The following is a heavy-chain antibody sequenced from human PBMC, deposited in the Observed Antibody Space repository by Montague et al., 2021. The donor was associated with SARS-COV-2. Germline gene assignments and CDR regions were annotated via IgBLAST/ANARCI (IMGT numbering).Heavy chain of an antibody. Sequence: SETLSFTCSVSSDSISSRSYCWAWIRQSPGKGLEWIGNICYGGSTYYNPSLRSRVVMSAETSKSRFSLKLYSVTAADTSIYYCARRRDRSTVVSPAVFDLWGQGTMVIVSS. J-gene: IGHJ3*01. D-gene: IGHD4-23*01. V-gene: IGHV4-39*01. CDR2: ICYGGST. CDR1: SDSISSRSYC. CDR3: ARRRDRSTVVSPAVFDL.